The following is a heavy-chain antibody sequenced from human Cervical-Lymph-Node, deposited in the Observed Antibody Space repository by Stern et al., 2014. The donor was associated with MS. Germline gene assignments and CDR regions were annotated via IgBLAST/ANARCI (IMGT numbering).Heavy chain of an antibody. J-gene: IGHJ4*02. CDR1: GYKFSIYW. CDR3: ARQTTAWASDV. V-gene: IGHV5-51*01. CDR2: IYPGDSET. D-gene: IGHD1-14*01. Sequence: EVQLVESGAELIRPGESLKISWKGSGYKFSIYWIAWVRQMPGKGLELMGIIYPGDSETRSSPSFQGQVTMSADKSTSTAYLQWSSLNASDTAMYFCARQTTAWASDVWGQGTLVTVSS.